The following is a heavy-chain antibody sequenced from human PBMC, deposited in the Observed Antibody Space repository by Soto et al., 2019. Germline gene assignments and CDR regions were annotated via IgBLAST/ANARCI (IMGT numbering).Heavy chain of an antibody. D-gene: IGHD6-19*01. CDR2: IYYSGST. Sequence: QVQLQESGPGLVKPSQTLSLTCTVSGGSISSGGYYWSWIRQHPGKGLEWIGYIYYSGSTYYNPSLKSRVTISVDTSKNQFSLKLSSVTAADTAVYYCARDLQPLLSSGWYGSDSGWFDPWGQGTLVTVSS. J-gene: IGHJ5*02. CDR1: GGSISSGGYY. CDR3: ARDLQPLLSSGWYGSDSGWFDP. V-gene: IGHV4-31*03.